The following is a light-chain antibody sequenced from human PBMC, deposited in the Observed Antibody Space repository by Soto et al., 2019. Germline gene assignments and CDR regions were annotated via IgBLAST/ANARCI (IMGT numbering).Light chain of an antibody. CDR1: PSALGGYNF. CDR2: EVS. V-gene: IGLV2-14*01. J-gene: IGLJ2*01. CDR3: SSYTTSGTHVV. Sequence: ALTQPASVSGPPGQSTTNSSTGTPSALGGYNFVSWSQHHPGKAPKFLIYEVSNRPSGVSNRFSGSKSGNTASLTISGLQAEDEADYYCSSYTTSGTHVVFGGGTKVTVL.